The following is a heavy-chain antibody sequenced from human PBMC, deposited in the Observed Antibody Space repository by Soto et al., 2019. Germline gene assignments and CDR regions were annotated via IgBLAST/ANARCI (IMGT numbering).Heavy chain of an antibody. J-gene: IGHJ4*02. CDR2: ISQSGNT. CDR3: ARAPKVSGSSQTRPDF. V-gene: IGHV4-34*01. D-gene: IGHD6-6*01. CDR1: SGSFSGYY. Sequence: SETLSLTCAIYSGSFSGYYWSWIRQPPGKGLEWIGEISQSGNTNYSPSLKSRVSISIDTSKKQFSLNLASVSAADTAVYYCARAPKVSGSSQTRPDFWGQGTLVTV.